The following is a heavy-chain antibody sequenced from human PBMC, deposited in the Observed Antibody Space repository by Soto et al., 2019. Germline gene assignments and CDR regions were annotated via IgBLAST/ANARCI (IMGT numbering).Heavy chain of an antibody. CDR3: ASPAGADYTFDY. CDR1: GGSITSSSYY. V-gene: IGHV4-39*01. J-gene: IGHJ4*02. D-gene: IGHD4-4*01. CDR2: IYYRGNT. Sequence: PSETLSLTCAVSGGSITSSSYYWGWIRQAPGRGLEWIGTIYYRGNTYYNPSLESRVTISADTSKNQLSLNLRSVTAADTAVYYCASPAGADYTFDYWGQGILVSGSS.